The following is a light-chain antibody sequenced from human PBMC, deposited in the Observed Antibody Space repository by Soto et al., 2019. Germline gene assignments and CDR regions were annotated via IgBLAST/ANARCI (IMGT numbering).Light chain of an antibody. Sequence: QSVLTQPASVSWSPGQSITISCTGSKSDIGTYNYVSWYQQLPGKAPKLVISEVSNRPSGISGRFSGSKSGNAASLTISGLQPEDEATYYCSSYTSTSTLYVFGPGTKVTVL. CDR2: EVS. CDR3: SSYTSTSTLYV. CDR1: KSDIGTYNY. V-gene: IGLV2-14*01. J-gene: IGLJ1*01.